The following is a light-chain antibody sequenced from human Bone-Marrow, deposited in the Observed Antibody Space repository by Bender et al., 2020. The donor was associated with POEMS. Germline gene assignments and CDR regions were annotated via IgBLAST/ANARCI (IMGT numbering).Light chain of an antibody. CDR3: QVWESTTDHHVI. J-gene: IGLJ2*01. Sequence: SYVLTQPPSVSVTPGQTARIACGGNNIGSKSVHWYQQKPGQAPVLVVYDDSDRPSGIPERFSGSNSGNTATLTISRVEAEDEADYYCQVWESTTDHHVIFGGGTRLTVL. CDR1: NIGSKS. CDR2: DDS. V-gene: IGLV3-21*02.